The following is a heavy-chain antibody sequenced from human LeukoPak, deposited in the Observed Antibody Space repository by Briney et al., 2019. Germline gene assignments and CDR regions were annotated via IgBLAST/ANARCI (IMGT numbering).Heavy chain of an antibody. D-gene: IGHD6-6*01. CDR2: INHSGST. Sequence: SETLSLTCAVYGGSFSGYYWSWIRQPPGKGLEWIGEINHSGSTNYNPSLKSRVTISVDTSKNQFSLKLSSVTAADTAVHYCAGGRARRLDYWGQGTLVTVSS. CDR3: AGGRARRLDY. J-gene: IGHJ4*02. V-gene: IGHV4-34*01. CDR1: GGSFSGYY.